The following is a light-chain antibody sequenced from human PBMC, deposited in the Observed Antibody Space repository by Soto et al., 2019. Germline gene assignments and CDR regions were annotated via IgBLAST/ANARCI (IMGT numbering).Light chain of an antibody. J-gene: IGKJ1*01. CDR2: AAS. Sequence: DIQMTQSPSSLSASVGDRVTITCRASQSISSYLNWYQQKPGKAPKLLIYAASSLQGGVPSRFSGCGSGTDFTLTISSLQPEDFATYYCQQSYSTPRTFGQGTKVEIK. CDR3: QQSYSTPRT. CDR1: QSISSY. V-gene: IGKV1-39*01.